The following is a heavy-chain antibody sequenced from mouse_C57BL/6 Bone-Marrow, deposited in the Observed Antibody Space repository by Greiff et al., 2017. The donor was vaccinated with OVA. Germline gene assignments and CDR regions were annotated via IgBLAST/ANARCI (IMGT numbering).Heavy chain of an antibody. CDR3: ARENDSSHFAY. Sequence: EVQLQQSGAELVKPGASVKLSCTASGFTIKDYYMHWVKQRTEQGLEWIGRIDPEDGETKYAPKFQGKATITADTSSNPAYLQLGSLTSEDTAVDDYARENDSSHFAYWGQGTLVTVSA. CDR2: IDPEDGET. J-gene: IGHJ3*01. CDR1: GFTIKDYY. V-gene: IGHV14-2*01. D-gene: IGHD1-1*01.